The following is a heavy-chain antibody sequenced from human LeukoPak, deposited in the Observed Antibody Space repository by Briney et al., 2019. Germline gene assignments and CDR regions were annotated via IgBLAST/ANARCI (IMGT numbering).Heavy chain of an antibody. D-gene: IGHD3-10*01. V-gene: IGHV3-7*01. CDR2: IKRDGNEK. Sequence: GGSLRLSCAASGFTFSSYWMNWVSQVPGKGLEWVANIKRDGNEKNYVDSVKGRFSISRDNAKNSPYLQMDSLRAEDTAVYYCAKEGAYPIITYDSWGQGALVTVSS. CDR1: GFTFSSYW. J-gene: IGHJ5*01. CDR3: AKEGAYPIITYDS.